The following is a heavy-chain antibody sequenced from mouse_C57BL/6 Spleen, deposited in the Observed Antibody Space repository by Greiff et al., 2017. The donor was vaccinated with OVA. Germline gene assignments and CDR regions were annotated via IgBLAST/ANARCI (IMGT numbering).Heavy chain of an antibody. CDR1: GFTFTDYY. J-gene: IGHJ1*03. CDR3: ARCLYYDNWYFDV. Sequence: VQLKESGPVLVKPGASVTMSCKASGFTFTDYYMNWVKQSHGKSLEWIGVINPYNGGTSYNQKFKGKATLTVDKSTSTAYMELSSLTSEDSAVYYCARCLYYDNWYFDVWGTGTTVTVSS. V-gene: IGHV1-19*01. D-gene: IGHD2-4*01. CDR2: INPYNGGT.